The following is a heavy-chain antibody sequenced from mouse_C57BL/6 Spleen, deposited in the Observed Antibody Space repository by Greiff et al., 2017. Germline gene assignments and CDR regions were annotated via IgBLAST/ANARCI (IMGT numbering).Heavy chain of an antibody. D-gene: IGHD1-1*01. J-gene: IGHJ4*01. Sequence: EVQVVESGGGLVKPGGSLKLSCAASGFTFSSYTMSWVRQTPEKRLEWVATISGGGGNTYYPDSVKGRFTISRDNAKNTLYLQMSSLRSEDTALYYCAFTTVVATRDYAMDYWGQGTSVTVSA. V-gene: IGHV5-9*01. CDR3: AFTTVVATRDYAMDY. CDR1: GFTFSSYT. CDR2: ISGGGGNT.